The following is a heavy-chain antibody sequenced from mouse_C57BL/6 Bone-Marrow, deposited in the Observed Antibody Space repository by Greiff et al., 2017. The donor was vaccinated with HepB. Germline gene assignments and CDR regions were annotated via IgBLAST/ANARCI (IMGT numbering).Heavy chain of an antibody. Sequence: DVQLVESGGGLVQSGRSLRLSCATSGFTFSDFYMEWVRQAPGKGLEWIAASRNKANDYTTEYSASVKGRFIVSRDTSQSILYLQMNALRAEDTAIYYCARDSYYSNSWYFDVWGTGTTVTVSS. D-gene: IGHD2-5*01. CDR1: GFTFSDFY. CDR3: ARDSYYSNSWYFDV. CDR2: SRNKANDYTT. V-gene: IGHV7-1*01. J-gene: IGHJ1*03.